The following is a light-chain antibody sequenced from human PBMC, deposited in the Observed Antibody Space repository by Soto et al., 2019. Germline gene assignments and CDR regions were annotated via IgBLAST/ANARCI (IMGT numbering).Light chain of an antibody. CDR1: QGISNW. J-gene: IGKJ2*01. CDR3: QQANSFPPT. V-gene: IGKV1-12*01. CDR2: AAS. Sequence: DIPMTQSPSSVSASVGDRVTITCRASQGISNWLAWYQQKPGKAPNLLIFAASSLQSGVPSRFSGSGSGTDFTLTISDLQPEDFSTYYCQQANSFPPTFGQGTKLELK.